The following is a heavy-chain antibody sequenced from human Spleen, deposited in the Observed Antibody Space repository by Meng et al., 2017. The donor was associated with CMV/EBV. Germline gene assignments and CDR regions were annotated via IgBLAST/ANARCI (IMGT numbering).Heavy chain of an antibody. CDR1: GTSITTTKW. CDR2: IDHSGNS. CDR3: ARVREHTSLGNYWFDP. V-gene: IGHV4-4*02. Sequence: GTSITTTKWWTWVRHPPGKGLEWVSDIDHSGNSNSNPSLKSRLTLSLDTSKNHLSLRMTSVTAEDTAIYYCARVREHTSLGNYWFDPWGQGTLVTVSS. D-gene: IGHD3-16*01. J-gene: IGHJ5*02.